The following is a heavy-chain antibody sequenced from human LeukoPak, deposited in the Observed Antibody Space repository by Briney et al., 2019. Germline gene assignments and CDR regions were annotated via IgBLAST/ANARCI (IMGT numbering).Heavy chain of an antibody. CDR2: ISSSGSTI. Sequence: GGSLRLSCAASGFTFSDYYMSWIRQAPGKGLEWVSYISSSGSTIYYADSMKGRFTISRDNAKNSLYLQMNSLRAEDTAVYYCARGLAPPPGEVPSNAPFDLWGRGTLVTVSS. J-gene: IGHJ2*01. CDR3: ARGLAPPPGEVPSNAPFDL. CDR1: GFTFSDYY. V-gene: IGHV3-11*01. D-gene: IGHD3-16*01.